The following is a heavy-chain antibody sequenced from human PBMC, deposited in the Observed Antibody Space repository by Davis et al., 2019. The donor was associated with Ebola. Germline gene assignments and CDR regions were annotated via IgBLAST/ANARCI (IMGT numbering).Heavy chain of an antibody. V-gene: IGHV1-2*04. CDR3: ARVRIAYGMDV. Sequence: ASVKVSCKASGYTFTSYYMHWVRQAPGQGLEWMGIINPSGGSTSYAQKFQGWVTMTRDTSISTAYMELSRLRSDDTAVYYCARVRIAYGMDVWGQGTTVTVSS. CDR2: INPSGGST. J-gene: IGHJ6*02. CDR1: GYTFTSYY. D-gene: IGHD6-13*01.